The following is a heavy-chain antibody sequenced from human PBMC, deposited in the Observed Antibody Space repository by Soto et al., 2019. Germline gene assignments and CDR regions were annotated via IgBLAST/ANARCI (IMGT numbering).Heavy chain of an antibody. J-gene: IGHJ4*02. CDR2: IKQDGSEK. CDR1: GFIFSRYW. CDR3: ARDYYDSSGFELFPNDPPDFEY. Sequence: GGALRLSCAASGFIFSRYWMSLVRQAPGKGLEWVANIKQDGSEKYYVDSVKGRFTISRDNAKNSLYLQMNSLRAEDTAVYYCARDYYDSSGFELFPNDPPDFEYWGQGTLVTVSS. D-gene: IGHD3-22*01. V-gene: IGHV3-7*05.